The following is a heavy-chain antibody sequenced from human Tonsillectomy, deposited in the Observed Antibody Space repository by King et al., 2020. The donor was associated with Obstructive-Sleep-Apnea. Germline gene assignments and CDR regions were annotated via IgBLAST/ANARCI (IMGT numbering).Heavy chain of an antibody. Sequence: QLQESGPGLVKPSQTLSLTCTVSGDSITNDDYYWPWIRQPPGKGLEWIGYIHYSGTTNYNPSLKRRVTMSIDTSKKQFALNLRSMTAADTAVYYCAKDWESYYFDSSGYNSRGWFDSWGQGTLVTVSS. J-gene: IGHJ5*01. CDR1: GDSITNDDYY. CDR2: IHYSGTT. CDR3: AKDWESYYFDSSGYNSRGWFDS. V-gene: IGHV4-30-4*01. D-gene: IGHD3-22*01.